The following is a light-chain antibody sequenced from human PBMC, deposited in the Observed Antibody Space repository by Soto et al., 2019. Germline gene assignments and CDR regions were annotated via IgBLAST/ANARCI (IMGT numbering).Light chain of an antibody. CDR1: QSVASN. V-gene: IGKV3-15*01. Sequence: EIVMTPPPATLSVSSGESVTLSCRASQSVASNLAWYQQRPGQAPSLLIFGASTRAPGIPGRFSGSGSGTDFTLTISSLQSEDFAVYHCQHYNNWPITFGQGTRLEIK. CDR3: QHYNNWPIT. CDR2: GAS. J-gene: IGKJ5*01.